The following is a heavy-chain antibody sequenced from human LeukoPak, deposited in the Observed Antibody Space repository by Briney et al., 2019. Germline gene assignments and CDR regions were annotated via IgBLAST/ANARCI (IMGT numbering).Heavy chain of an antibody. Sequence: GGSLRFSCAASGFTFSSYAMSWVRQAPGKGLEWVSAISGSGGSTYYADSVKGRFTISRDNSKNTLYLQMNSLRAEDTAVYYCAKDLMVQGVIITPLFDYWGQGTLVTVSS. V-gene: IGHV3-23*01. D-gene: IGHD3-10*01. J-gene: IGHJ4*02. CDR1: GFTFSSYA. CDR3: AKDLMVQGVIITPLFDY. CDR2: ISGSGGST.